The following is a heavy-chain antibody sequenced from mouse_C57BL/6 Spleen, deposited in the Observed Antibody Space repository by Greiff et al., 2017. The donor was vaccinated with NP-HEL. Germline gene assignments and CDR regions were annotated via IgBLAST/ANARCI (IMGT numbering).Heavy chain of an antibody. J-gene: IGHJ4*01. Sequence: EVQLQQSGPELVKPGASVKISCKASGYTFTDYYMNWVKQSHGKSLEWLGDINPNNGGTSYNQKFKGKATLTVDKSSSTAYMELRSLTSEDSAVYYCARGPGAMDYWGQGTSVTVSS. V-gene: IGHV1-26*01. CDR2: INPNNGGT. CDR3: ARGPGAMDY. CDR1: GYTFTDYY.